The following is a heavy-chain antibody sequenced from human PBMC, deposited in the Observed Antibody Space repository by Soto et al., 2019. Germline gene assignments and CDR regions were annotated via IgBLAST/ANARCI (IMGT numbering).Heavy chain of an antibody. CDR3: ARVIGIVATTTPFDY. D-gene: IGHD5-12*01. J-gene: IGHJ4*02. V-gene: IGHV4-34*01. Sequence: ETXCLTGAVYGGSFSGYYWSWIRQPPGKGLEWIGEINHSGSTNYNPSLKSRVTISVGTSKNQFSLKLSSVTAADTAVYYCARVIGIVATTTPFDYWGQGTLVTVSS. CDR1: GGSFSGYY. CDR2: INHSGST.